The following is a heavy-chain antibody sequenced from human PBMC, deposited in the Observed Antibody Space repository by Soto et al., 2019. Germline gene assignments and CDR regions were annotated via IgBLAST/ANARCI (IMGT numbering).Heavy chain of an antibody. V-gene: IGHV5-51*01. CDR3: ARQVEMATTNQGFGAFDI. CDR1: GYSFTSYW. Sequence: HVESLKISCKGSGYSFTSYWIGWVRQMPGKGLEWMGIIYPGDSDTRYSPSFQGQVTISADKSISTAYLQWSSLKASDTAMYYCARQVEMATTNQGFGAFDIWGQGTMVTVSS. D-gene: IGHD3-10*01. CDR2: IYPGDSDT. J-gene: IGHJ3*02.